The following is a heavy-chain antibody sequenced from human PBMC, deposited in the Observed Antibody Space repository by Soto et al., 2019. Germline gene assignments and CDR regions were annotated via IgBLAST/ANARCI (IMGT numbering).Heavy chain of an antibody. CDR3: ALHGGRHSGGIAY. Sequence: QVQLVQSGAEVKQPGSSVKVSCKASGGTFSSYSINWVRQAPGQGLEWMGEIIPIFGTANYAQKFQGRVTITADESTSRAYMELSSLRSEDTAVYYCALHGGRHSGGIAYWGQGTLVTVSS. J-gene: IGHJ4*02. D-gene: IGHD1-26*01. CDR1: GGTFSSYS. V-gene: IGHV1-69*01. CDR2: IIPIFGTA.